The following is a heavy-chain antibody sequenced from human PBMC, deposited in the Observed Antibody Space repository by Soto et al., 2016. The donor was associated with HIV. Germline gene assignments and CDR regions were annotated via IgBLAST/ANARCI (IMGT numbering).Heavy chain of an antibody. Sequence: EVQLLESGGGLVQPGGSLRLSCAASGFTFSSYAMSWVRQAPGKGLEWVSAISGSGGSTYYADSVKGRFTISRDNSKNTLYLQMNSLRAEDTAVYYCATGLRSFSWFDLWGRGTLVTVSS. CDR3: ATGLRSFSWFDL. D-gene: IGHD4-17*01. CDR2: ISGSGGST. V-gene: IGHV3-23*01. J-gene: IGHJ2*01. CDR1: GFTFSSYA.